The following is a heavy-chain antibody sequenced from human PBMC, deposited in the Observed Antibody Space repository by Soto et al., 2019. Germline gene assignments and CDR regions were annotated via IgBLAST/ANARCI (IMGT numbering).Heavy chain of an antibody. CDR3: AIANYGDNDY. D-gene: IGHD4-17*01. CDR1: GYIFPSST. J-gene: IGHJ4*02. Sequence: QVQLVQSGAEVKKPGASVKVSCKAPGYIFPSSTITWVRQAPGQGLEWMGWISAYNGNIKDAQKFQGRITMTTDTSTSTAYMELTSLTSDDTAMYYCAIANYGDNDYWGQGTLVTVSS. V-gene: IGHV1-18*01. CDR2: ISAYNGNI.